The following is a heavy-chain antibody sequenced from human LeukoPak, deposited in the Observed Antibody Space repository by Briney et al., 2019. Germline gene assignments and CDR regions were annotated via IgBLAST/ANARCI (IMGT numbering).Heavy chain of an antibody. J-gene: IGHJ6*03. CDR3: ARHYYDSSGSPYYMDV. D-gene: IGHD3-22*01. Sequence: GESLKISCNGSGYSFTSYWIGWVRQMPGKGLEWMGIIYPGDSDTRYSPSFQGQVTISADKSISTAYLQWSCPKASDTAMHYCARHYYDSSGSPYYMDVWGKGTTVTVSS. CDR1: GYSFTSYW. CDR2: IYPGDSDT. V-gene: IGHV5-51*01.